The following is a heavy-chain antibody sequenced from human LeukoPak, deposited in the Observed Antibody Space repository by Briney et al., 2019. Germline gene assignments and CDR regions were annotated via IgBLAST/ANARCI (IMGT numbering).Heavy chain of an antibody. J-gene: IGHJ5*02. CDR1: GGSISSGGYS. CDR2: IYYSGST. Sequence: SETLSLTCAVSGGSISSGGYSWSWIRQPPGKGLEWIGYIYYSGSTNYNPSLKSRVTISVDTSKNQFSLKLSSVTAADTAVYYCARSRNSGSYYRHTVRGWFDPWGQGTLVTVSS. V-gene: IGHV4-61*08. D-gene: IGHD3-10*01. CDR3: ARSRNSGSYYRHTVRGWFDP.